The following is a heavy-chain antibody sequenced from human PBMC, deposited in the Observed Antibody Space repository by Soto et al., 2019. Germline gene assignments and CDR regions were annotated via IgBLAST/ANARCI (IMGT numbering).Heavy chain of an antibody. CDR3: ARHPPLCGSGFPFDY. CDR1: GGSISNSRDY. V-gene: IGHV4-39*01. D-gene: IGHD3-10*01. CDR2: IYYSGKT. Sequence: QLQLQESGPGLVKPSETLSLTCSVSGGSISNSRDYWGWIRQPPGKGLEWIATIYYSGKTYYNPSLKRRVTISLDTSKNQFSLKLSSVTAADTAVYYCARHPPLCGSGFPFDYWGQGTLVTVSS. J-gene: IGHJ4*02.